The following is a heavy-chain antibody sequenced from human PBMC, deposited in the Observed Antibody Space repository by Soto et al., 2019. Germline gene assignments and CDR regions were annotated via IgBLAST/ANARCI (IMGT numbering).Heavy chain of an antibody. Sequence: QVQLVESGGGVVQPGRSLRLSCAASGFTFSSYGMHWVRQAPGKGLEWVAVIWYDGSNKYYADSVKCRFTISRDNSKNTLYLQMNSLRAEDTAVYYCARTASAAPYYFDYWGQGTLVTVSS. J-gene: IGHJ4*02. CDR3: ARTASAAPYYFDY. CDR1: GFTFSSYG. D-gene: IGHD2-2*01. V-gene: IGHV3-33*01. CDR2: IWYDGSNK.